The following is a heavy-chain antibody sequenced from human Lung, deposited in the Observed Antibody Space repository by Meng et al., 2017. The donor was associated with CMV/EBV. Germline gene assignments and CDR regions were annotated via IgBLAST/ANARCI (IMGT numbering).Heavy chain of an antibody. Sequence: SXTLSLXCAVYGGSFSGYYWSWIRQPPGKGLEWIGEINHSGSTNYNPSLKSRVTISVDTSKNQFSLKLSSVTAADTAVYYCARGQRYYYGSGRWDRAWYYYGMDVWGQGTXVTVSS. CDR2: INHSGST. CDR3: ARGQRYYYGSGRWDRAWYYYGMDV. D-gene: IGHD3-10*01. V-gene: IGHV4-34*01. CDR1: GGSFSGYY. J-gene: IGHJ6*02.